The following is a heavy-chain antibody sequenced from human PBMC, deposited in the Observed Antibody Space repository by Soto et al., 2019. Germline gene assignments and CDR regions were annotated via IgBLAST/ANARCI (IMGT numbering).Heavy chain of an antibody. CDR2: ISGSGGST. D-gene: IGHD6-19*01. V-gene: IGHV3-23*01. Sequence: GGSLRLSCAASGFTFSSYAMSWVRQAPGKGLEWVSAISGSGGSTYYADSVKGRFTISRDNSKNKLVLQMNILSADDTDVYNCGRNSSGWDYYFDYWGQGTLVTVSS. J-gene: IGHJ4*02. CDR1: GFTFSSYA. CDR3: GRNSSGWDYYFDY.